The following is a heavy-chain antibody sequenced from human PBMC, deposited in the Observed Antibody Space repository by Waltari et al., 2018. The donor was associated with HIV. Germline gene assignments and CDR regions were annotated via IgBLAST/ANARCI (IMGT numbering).Heavy chain of an antibody. CDR2: IWYDGTEK. J-gene: IGHJ5*02. V-gene: IGHV3-33*06. D-gene: IGHD3-10*01. CDR1: GFNFKGSG. CDR3: AKDANTFHEFGPNWLDP. Sequence: QVQLVESGGGVVQPGRSLRLSCATSGFNFKGSGLHWFRQAPGKGLEWVAVIWYDGTEKHYVDSVKGRFVISRDNSKNTLYLQMNSLRPEDTAMYYCAKDANTFHEFGPNWLDPWGQGTLVIVSS.